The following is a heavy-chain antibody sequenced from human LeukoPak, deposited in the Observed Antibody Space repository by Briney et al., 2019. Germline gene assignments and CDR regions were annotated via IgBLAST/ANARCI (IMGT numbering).Heavy chain of an antibody. V-gene: IGHV1-69*04. J-gene: IGHJ4*02. D-gene: IGHD1-26*01. Sequence: SVKVSCKASGGTFSSYAISWVRQAPGQGLEWMGRIIPILGIAKYAQKFKGRVTMTRDTSTSTVYMELSSLRSEDTAVYYCAGGAVSDFDYWGQGTLATVSS. CDR1: GGTFSSYA. CDR3: AGGAVSDFDY. CDR2: IIPILGIA.